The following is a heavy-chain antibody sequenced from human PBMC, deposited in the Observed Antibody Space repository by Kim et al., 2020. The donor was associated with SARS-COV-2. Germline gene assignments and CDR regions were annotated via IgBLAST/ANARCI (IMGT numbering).Heavy chain of an antibody. CDR3: AKDPSPAAAGTFDY. CDR2: ISYDGSNK. D-gene: IGHD6-13*01. V-gene: IGHV3-30*18. Sequence: GGSLRLSCAASGFTFSSYGMHWVRQAPGKGLEWVAVISYDGSNKYYADSVKGRFTISRDNSKNTLYLQMNSLRAEDTAVYYCAKDPSPAAAGTFDYWGQGTLVTVSS. CDR1: GFTFSSYG. J-gene: IGHJ4*02.